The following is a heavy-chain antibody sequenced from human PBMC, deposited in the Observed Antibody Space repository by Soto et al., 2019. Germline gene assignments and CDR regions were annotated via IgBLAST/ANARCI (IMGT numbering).Heavy chain of an antibody. CDR2: INPNGGST. CDR3: ARDGVQLWPRYYFDY. Sequence: VQLVQSGAEVKKPGASVQGSCKTSGYSFSNYSMHWVRQVPGQGLEWMGKINPNGGSTSLAQKFKDAVTLTRDTSTNKVYMELSSLTSEDTAVYYCARDGVQLWPRYYFDYWGQGTLVTVSS. J-gene: IGHJ4*02. V-gene: IGHV1-46*01. D-gene: IGHD1-1*01. CDR1: GYSFSNYS.